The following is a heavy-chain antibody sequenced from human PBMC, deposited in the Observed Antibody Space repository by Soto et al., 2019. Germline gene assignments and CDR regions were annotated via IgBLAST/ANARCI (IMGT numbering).Heavy chain of an antibody. D-gene: IGHD4-4*01. CDR3: ARRTVKRASSRPYYYYYMDV. V-gene: IGHV4-34*01. Sequence: QVQLQQWGAGLLKPSETLSLTCAVYGGSFSGYYWSWIRQPPGKGLEWIGEINHSGSTNYNPSLKSRVTISVDTSKNQFSLKLSSVTAADTAVYYCARRTVKRASSRPYYYYYMDVWGKGTTVTVSS. J-gene: IGHJ6*03. CDR2: INHSGST. CDR1: GGSFSGYY.